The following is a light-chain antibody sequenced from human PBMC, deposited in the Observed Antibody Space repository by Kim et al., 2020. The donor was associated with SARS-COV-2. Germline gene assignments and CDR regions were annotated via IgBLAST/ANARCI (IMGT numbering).Light chain of an antibody. CDR1: QSVSSR. CDR2: GAS. Sequence: EIVMTQSPATLSVSPGERATLSCRASQSVSSRLAWYQQKPGQAPRLLIYGASTRATGIPASFSGSGSGTDFTLTISSLQSEDFAVYYCQQYNKWHLTFGGGTKVDIK. V-gene: IGKV3-15*01. J-gene: IGKJ4*01. CDR3: QQYNKWHLT.